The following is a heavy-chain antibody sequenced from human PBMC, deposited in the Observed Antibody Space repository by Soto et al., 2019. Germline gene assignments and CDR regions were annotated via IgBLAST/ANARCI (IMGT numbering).Heavy chain of an antibody. D-gene: IGHD6-19*01. V-gene: IGHV2-26*01. CDR2: IFSNDEK. J-gene: IGHJ2*01. CDR3: ARILAVAGTKWYFDL. Sequence: KESGPVLVKPTETLTLTCTVSGFSLSNARMGVSWIRQPPGKALEWLAHIFSNDEKSYSTSLKSRLTISKDTSKSQVVLTMTNMDPVDTATYYCARILAVAGTKWYFDLWGRGTLVTVSS. CDR1: GFSLSNARMG.